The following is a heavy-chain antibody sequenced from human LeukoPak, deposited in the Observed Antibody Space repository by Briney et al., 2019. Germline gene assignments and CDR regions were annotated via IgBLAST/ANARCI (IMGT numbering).Heavy chain of an antibody. D-gene: IGHD3-22*01. CDR3: ATDREGDPSAYYLV. V-gene: IGHV3-23*01. Sequence: GGSLRLSCAASGFTFSDYAMSWVRQAPGKGLEWVSTISDNGGGTYYADSVKGRFTISRDNSKNTLFLQMNSLRAEDSAVYYCATDREGDPSAYYLVGGQGTLITVSS. CDR2: ISDNGGGT. J-gene: IGHJ4*02. CDR1: GFTFSDYA.